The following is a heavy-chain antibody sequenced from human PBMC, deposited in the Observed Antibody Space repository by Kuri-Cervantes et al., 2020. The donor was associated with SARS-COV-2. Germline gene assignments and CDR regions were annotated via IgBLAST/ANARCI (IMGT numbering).Heavy chain of an antibody. V-gene: IGHV4-4*07. CDR1: GDSISGHH. J-gene: IGHJ5*02. CDR2: LLNYGSI. CDR3: ARDQGTHRLDP. Sequence: SETLSLTCTVSGDSISGHHWSWLRQSAERGLEWIGRLLNYGSIDYNPSFKSRMTMSVDTSRNQLFLRLSSVTAADTAVYYCARDQGTHRLDPWGQGTLVTVSS.